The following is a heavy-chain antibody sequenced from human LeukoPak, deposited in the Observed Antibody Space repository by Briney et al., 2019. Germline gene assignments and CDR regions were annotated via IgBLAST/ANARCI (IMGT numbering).Heavy chain of an antibody. CDR1: GFIFSTYA. V-gene: IGHV3-23*01. J-gene: IGHJ4*02. Sequence: GGSLRLSCAASGFIFSTYAMSWVRQAPGKGLEWVSTISGSAGSTNYADSVRGRFTISRDNSKNTLYLQMNSLRAEDTAVYYRAKDASSWRGYYDYWGQGTLVTVSS. CDR3: AKDASSWRGYYDY. D-gene: IGHD6-13*01. CDR2: ISGSAGST.